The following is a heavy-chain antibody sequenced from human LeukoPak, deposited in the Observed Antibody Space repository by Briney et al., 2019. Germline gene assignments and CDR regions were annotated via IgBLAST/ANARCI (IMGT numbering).Heavy chain of an antibody. J-gene: IGHJ4*02. CDR3: ARGEFSMWGI. CDR2: IYYSGST. V-gene: IGHV4-61*08. D-gene: IGHD2/OR15-2a*01. CDR1: GGSISSGDYY. Sequence: TSQTLSLTYTVSGGSISSGDYYWRWIRQPPGKGREWIGYIYYSGSTNYNPSLKSRATISVDTSKNQFSLKLSSVTAADTAVYYCARGEFSMWGIWGQGTLVTVSS.